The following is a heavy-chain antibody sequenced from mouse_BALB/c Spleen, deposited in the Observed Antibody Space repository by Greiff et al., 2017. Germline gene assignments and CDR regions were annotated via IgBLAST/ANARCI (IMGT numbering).Heavy chain of an antibody. CDR2: SDPYNGGT. D-gene: IGHD2-1*01. J-gene: IGHJ3*01. CDR1: CYAFTSYN. Sequence: QLQESGPELVKPGASVKVSCKASCYAFTSYNMYWVKQSHGKSLEWIGYSDPYNGGTSYNQKFKVKATLTVYKSSSTAYMHLNSLTSEDSAVYDCARSGYGNYDWFAYWGQGTLVTVSA. V-gene: IGHV1S135*01. CDR3: ARSGYGNYDWFAY.